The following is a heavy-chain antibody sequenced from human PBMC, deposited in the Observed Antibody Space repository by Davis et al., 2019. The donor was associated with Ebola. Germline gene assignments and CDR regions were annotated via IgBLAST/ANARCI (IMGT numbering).Heavy chain of an antibody. CDR1: GGSFSGYY. CDR3: TGTVTRGDY. Sequence: LETLSLTCAVYGGSFSGYYWSWIRQPPGKGLEWIGEINHSGSTNYNPSLKSRVTISVDTSKNQFSLKLSSVTAEDTAVYYCTGTVTRGDYWGQGTLVTVSS. J-gene: IGHJ4*02. V-gene: IGHV4-34*03. CDR2: INHSGST. D-gene: IGHD4-17*01.